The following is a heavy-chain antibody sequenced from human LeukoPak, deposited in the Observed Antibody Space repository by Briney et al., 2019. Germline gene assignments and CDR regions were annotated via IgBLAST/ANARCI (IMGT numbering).Heavy chain of an antibody. CDR3: VTPSTGTFC. CDR2: IVPIYNKT. CDR1: GGTFNSYA. D-gene: IGHD2-8*02. Sequence: SVRVSCKASGGTFNSYALSWVRQAPGQGLEWMGGIVPIYNKTHYAQTFEGRVTITADTSMSTSYMELSGLTSEDTAVLYGVTPSTGTFCGGEGTLVAASS. J-gene: IGHJ1*01. V-gene: IGHV1-69*06.